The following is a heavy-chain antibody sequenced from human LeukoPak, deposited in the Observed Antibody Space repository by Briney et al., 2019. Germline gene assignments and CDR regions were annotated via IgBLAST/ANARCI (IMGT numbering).Heavy chain of an antibody. Sequence: SETLSLTCTVSGGSISSSSYYWGWIRQPPGKGLEWIGSIYYSGSTYYNPSLKSRVTISVDTSKNQFSLKLSSVTAADTAVYYCARQMITSYYYDSSGSRAFDFWGQASMVTVSS. CDR2: IYYSGST. J-gene: IGHJ3*01. D-gene: IGHD3-22*01. CDR1: GGSISSSSYY. CDR3: ARQMITSYYYDSSGSRAFDF. V-gene: IGHV4-39*01.